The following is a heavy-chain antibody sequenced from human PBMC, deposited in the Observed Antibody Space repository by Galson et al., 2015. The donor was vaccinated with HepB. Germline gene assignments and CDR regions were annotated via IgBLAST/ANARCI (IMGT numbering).Heavy chain of an antibody. CDR2: IDPSDSYT. CDR3: ARRKYYYDSSGSPWYFDL. CDR1: GYSFTSYW. D-gene: IGHD3-22*01. J-gene: IGHJ2*01. V-gene: IGHV5-10-1*01. Sequence: SGAEVKKPGESLRISCKGSGYSFTSYWISWVRQMPGKGLEWMGRIDPSDSYTNYSPSFQGHVTISADKSISTAYLQWSSLKASDTAMYYCARRKYYYDSSGSPWYFDLWGRGTLVTVSS.